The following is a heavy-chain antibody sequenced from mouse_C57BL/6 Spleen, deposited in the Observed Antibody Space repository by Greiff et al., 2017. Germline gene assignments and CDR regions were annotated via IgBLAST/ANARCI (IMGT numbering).Heavy chain of an antibody. J-gene: IGHJ3*01. Sequence: QVQLQQSGAELVKPGASVKISCKASGYAFSSYWMNWVKQRPGKGLEWIGQIYPGDGDTNYNGKFKGKATLTADKSSSTAYMQLSSLTSEDSAVYFCAREDDYGWVSFAYWGQGTLVTVSA. CDR3: AREDDYGWVSFAY. CDR2: IYPGDGDT. V-gene: IGHV1-80*01. CDR1: GYAFSSYW. D-gene: IGHD2-4*01.